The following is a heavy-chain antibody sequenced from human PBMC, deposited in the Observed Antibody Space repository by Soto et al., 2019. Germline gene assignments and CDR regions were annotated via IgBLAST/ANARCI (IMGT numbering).Heavy chain of an antibody. V-gene: IGHV1-18*01. CDR2: ISAHNGNT. J-gene: IGHJ4*02. D-gene: IGHD1-1*01. CDR1: GYTFTNYG. Sequence: QVHLVQSGAEVKKPGASVKVSCKASGYTFTNYGINWVRQAPGQGLEWMGWISAHNGNTDYAQKLHGRVIVTRDTSTSTAYMELRSLISDGTAVYYCARGRYGDYWGQGALVTVSS. CDR3: ARGRYGDY.